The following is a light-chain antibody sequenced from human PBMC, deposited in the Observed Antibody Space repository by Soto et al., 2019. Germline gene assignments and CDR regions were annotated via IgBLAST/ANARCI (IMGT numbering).Light chain of an antibody. CDR2: GNN. Sequence: QLVLTQPPSVSGAPGQRVTISCTGSSSNIGAGYDVHWYQQLPGTAPKLLISGNNNRPSGVPDRFSGSKSGTSASLAITGLQAEDEADYYCQSYDSSLSGVVFGGGTQLTVL. CDR1: SSNIGAGYD. J-gene: IGLJ2*01. CDR3: QSYDSSLSGVV. V-gene: IGLV1-40*01.